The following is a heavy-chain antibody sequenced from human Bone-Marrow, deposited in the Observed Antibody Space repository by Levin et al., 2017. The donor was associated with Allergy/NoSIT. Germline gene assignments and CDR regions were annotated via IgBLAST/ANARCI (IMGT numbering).Heavy chain of an antibody. Sequence: PGGSLRLSCAASGFTFSSYWMSWVRQAPGKGLEWVANIKQDGSEKYYVDSVKGRFTISRDNAKNSLYLQMNSLRAEDTAVYYCARDSKGSSSWYSDAFDIWGQGTMVTVSS. CDR1: GFTFSSYW. CDR3: ARDSKGSSSWYSDAFDI. J-gene: IGHJ3*02. V-gene: IGHV3-7*01. D-gene: IGHD6-13*01. CDR2: IKQDGSEK.